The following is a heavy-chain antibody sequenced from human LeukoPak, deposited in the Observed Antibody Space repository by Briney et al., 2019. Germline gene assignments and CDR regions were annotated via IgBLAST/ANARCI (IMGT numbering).Heavy chain of an antibody. D-gene: IGHD3-22*01. CDR3: ASDFLSSSGYYDY. CDR1: GFTFSSYG. CDR2: IWYGGSNK. J-gene: IGHJ4*02. V-gene: IGHV3-33*08. Sequence: GGSLRLSCAASGFTFSSYGMHWVRQAPGKGLEWVAVIWYGGSNKYYADSVKGRFTISRDNSKNTLYLQMNSLRAEDTAVYYCASDFLSSSGYYDYWGQGTLVTVSS.